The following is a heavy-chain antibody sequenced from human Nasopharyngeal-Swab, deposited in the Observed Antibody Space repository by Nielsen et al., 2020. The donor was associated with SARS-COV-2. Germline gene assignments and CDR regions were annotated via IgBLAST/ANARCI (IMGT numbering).Heavy chain of an antibody. J-gene: IGHJ3*02. CDR3: ARRTAWHGFKGEDAFEI. CDR2: IYPGDSDT. V-gene: IGHV5-51*01. CDR1: GYTFTSYW. D-gene: IGHD3-16*01. Sequence: GESLKISCKGSGYTFTSYWIGWVRQMPGKGLEWMGIIYPGDSDTRYSPSFQGQVTISADKSITTAYLQWSSLKASDTAIYYCARRTAWHGFKGEDAFEIWGQGTMVTVSS.